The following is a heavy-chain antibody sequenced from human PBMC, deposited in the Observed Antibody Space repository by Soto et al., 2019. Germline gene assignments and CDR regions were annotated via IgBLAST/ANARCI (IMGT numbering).Heavy chain of an antibody. J-gene: IGHJ6*02. CDR3: ARAPTYYYYGMDV. CDR1: CGSIISYY. CDR2: IYYSGST. V-gene: IGHV4-59*12. Sequence: SEMLSLTCTVSCGSIISYYWSCIRQLPGKGLEWIGYIYYSGSTNYNPSLKSRVTISVDTSKNQFSLKLSSVTAADTAVYYCARAPTYYYYGMDVWGQGTTVTVSS.